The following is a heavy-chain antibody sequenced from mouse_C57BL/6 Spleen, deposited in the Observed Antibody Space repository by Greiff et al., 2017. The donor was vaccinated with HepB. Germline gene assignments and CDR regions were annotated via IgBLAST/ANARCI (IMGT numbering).Heavy chain of an antibody. Sequence: QVHVKQSGAELARPGASVKLSCKASGYTFTSYGISWVKQRTGQGLEWIGEIYPRSGNTYYNEKFKGKATLTADKSSSTAYMELRSLTSEDSAVYFCARGPITTVVATDYAMDYWGQGTSVTVSS. CDR2: IYPRSGNT. J-gene: IGHJ4*01. CDR3: ARGPITTVVATDYAMDY. V-gene: IGHV1-81*01. D-gene: IGHD1-1*01. CDR1: GYTFTSYG.